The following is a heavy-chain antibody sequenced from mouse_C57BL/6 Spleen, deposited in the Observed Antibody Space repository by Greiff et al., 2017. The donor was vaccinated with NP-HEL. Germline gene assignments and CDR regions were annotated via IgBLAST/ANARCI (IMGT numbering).Heavy chain of an antibody. CDR1: GYTFTSYW. Sequence: QVQLQQPGAELVMPGASVKLSCKASGYTFTSYWMHWVKQRPGQGLEWIGEIDPSDSYTNYNQKFKGKSTLTVDKSSSTAYMQLSSLTSEDSAVYYCAITTDWYFDVWGTGTTVTVSS. CDR3: AITTDWYFDV. D-gene: IGHD1-1*01. V-gene: IGHV1-69*01. J-gene: IGHJ1*03. CDR2: IDPSDSYT.